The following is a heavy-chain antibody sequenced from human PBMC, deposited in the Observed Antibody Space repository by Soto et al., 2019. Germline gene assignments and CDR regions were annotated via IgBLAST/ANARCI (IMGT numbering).Heavy chain of an antibody. CDR2: IYYSGST. CDR3: ARRGYYAISAFDI. D-gene: IGHD2-8*01. Sequence: SAILFLTCHVTGLSIHNIPYYCDWIRQLPGRGLEWIGSIYYSGSTYYNPSLKSRVTISVDTSKNQFSLKLSSVTAADTAVYYCARRGYYAISAFDIWGQGTMVT. V-gene: IGHV4-39*01. J-gene: IGHJ3*02. CDR1: GLSIHNIPYY.